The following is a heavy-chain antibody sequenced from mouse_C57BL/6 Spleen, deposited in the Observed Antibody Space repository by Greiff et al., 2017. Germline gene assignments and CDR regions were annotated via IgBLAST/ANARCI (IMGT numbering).Heavy chain of an antibody. CDR2: ISYDGSN. D-gene: IGHD1-1*01. Sequence: DVQLQESGPGLVKPSQSLSLTCSVTGYSITSGYYWNWIRQFPGNKLEWMGYISYDGSNNYNPSLKNRISITRDTSKNQFFLKLNSVTTEDTATYYCARDGGGSSYRYFDVWGTGTTVTVSS. J-gene: IGHJ1*03. CDR1: GYSITSGYY. CDR3: ARDGGGSSYRYFDV. V-gene: IGHV3-6*01.